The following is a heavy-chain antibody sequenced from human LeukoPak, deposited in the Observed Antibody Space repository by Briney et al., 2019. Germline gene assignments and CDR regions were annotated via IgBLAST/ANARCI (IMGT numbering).Heavy chain of an antibody. CDR1: GVTFSDYP. J-gene: IGHJ6*02. CDR2: IVPRLGTA. D-gene: IGHD3-10*01. V-gene: IGHV1-69*10. CDR3: AGGYGSGVMSPYGLDV. Sequence: ASVKVSCKASGVTFSDYPISWVRQAPGQGPEWMGGIVPRLGTADYAQQSQGRVTITADMSTTTAYMELSSLRSDDTAIYYCAGGYGSGVMSPYGLDVWGQGTTVTVSS.